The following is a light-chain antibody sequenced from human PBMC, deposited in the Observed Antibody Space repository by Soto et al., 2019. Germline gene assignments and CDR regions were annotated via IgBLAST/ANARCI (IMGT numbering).Light chain of an antibody. CDR2: DVT. CDR3: TSYTTTSTLV. Sequence: QSALTQPASVSGSPGQSIAISCTGTSSDVGAYNYVSWYQRHPGKAPKLLIYDVTIRPSGVSDRFSGSKSGNTASLTISGLQAEDEADYYCTSYTTTSTLVFGGGTKLTVL. CDR1: SSDVGAYNY. J-gene: IGLJ2*01. V-gene: IGLV2-14*03.